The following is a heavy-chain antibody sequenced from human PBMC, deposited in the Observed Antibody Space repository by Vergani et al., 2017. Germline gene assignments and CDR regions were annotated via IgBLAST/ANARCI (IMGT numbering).Heavy chain of an antibody. Sequence: QVQVVESGGGVVQPGRSLRLSCAASGFTFNHYGMHWVRQAPGKGLEWVAVTWYDGNNKQYADSVKDRFTISRDNSKSTMYLQMNSLKDEDTGVYYCARDLRLLYNRFDPWGQGTLVTVSS. CDR2: TWYDGNNK. J-gene: IGHJ5*02. D-gene: IGHD1-14*01. CDR1: GFTFNHYG. CDR3: ARDLRLLYNRFDP. V-gene: IGHV3-33*01.